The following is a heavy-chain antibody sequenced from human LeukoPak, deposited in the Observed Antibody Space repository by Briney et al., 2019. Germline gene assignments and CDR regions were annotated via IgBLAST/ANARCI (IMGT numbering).Heavy chain of an antibody. V-gene: IGHV3-21*01. CDR2: ISSSSSYI. D-gene: IGHD6-13*01. CDR1: GFTFSSYS. CDR3: ARALRTSIAEAGT. Sequence: GGSLRLSCAASGFTFSSYSMNWVRQAPGKGLEWVSSISSSSSYIYYADSVKGRFTISRDNAKNSLYLQMNSLRAEDTAVYYCARALRTSIAEAGTWGQGTLVTVSS. J-gene: IGHJ4*02.